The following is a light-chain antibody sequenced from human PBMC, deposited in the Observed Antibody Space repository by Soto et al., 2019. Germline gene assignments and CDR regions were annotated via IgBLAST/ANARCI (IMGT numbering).Light chain of an antibody. V-gene: IGKV1-5*01. CDR2: DAS. CDR1: QSISSW. CDR3: QQYNNYSET. J-gene: IGKJ1*01. Sequence: DIQMTQSPSTLSASVGDRVTITSRASQSISSWLAWYQQKPGKAPTLLIYDASSLESGVPSRLSGTGTGSEFTLTISSLQPDDVATYACQQYNNYSETFGQGTNVEIK.